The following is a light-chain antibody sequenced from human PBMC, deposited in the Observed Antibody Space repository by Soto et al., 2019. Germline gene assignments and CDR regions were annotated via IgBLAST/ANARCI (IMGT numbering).Light chain of an antibody. V-gene: IGKV3D-20*01. Sequence: VLVTQSPATLSLSPGERATLSCGASQSVSRSYLAWYQQKPGLAPRLLIYDASSRATGIPDRFSGSGSGTDFTLTISRLEPEDFAVYYCPQYGSSRGTFGQVAKVDIK. CDR1: QSVSRSY. CDR3: PQYGSSRGT. J-gene: IGKJ1*01. CDR2: DAS.